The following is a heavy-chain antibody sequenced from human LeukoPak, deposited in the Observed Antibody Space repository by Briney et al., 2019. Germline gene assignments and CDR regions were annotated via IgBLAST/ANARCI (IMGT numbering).Heavy chain of an antibody. J-gene: IGHJ4*02. CDR1: GGSTSSGDYY. V-gene: IGHV4-30-4*01. Sequence: SETLSLTCTVSGGSTSSGDYYWSWIRQPPGKGLEWIGYIYYSGSTYYNPSLKSRVTISVDTSKNQFSLKLSSVTAADTAVYYCAREPESEEEAGTDDYWGQGTLVTVSS. CDR3: AREPESEEEAGTDDY. D-gene: IGHD3-10*01. CDR2: IYYSGST.